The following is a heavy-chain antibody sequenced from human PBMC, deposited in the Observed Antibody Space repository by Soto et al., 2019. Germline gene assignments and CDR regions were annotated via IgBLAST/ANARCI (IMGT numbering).Heavy chain of an antibody. CDR2: IKQDGSEK. Sequence: EVQLVESGGGLVQPGGSLRLSWAASGFTFSSYWWSWVRQAPGKGREWVANIKQDGSEKYYVDSVKGRFTISRDNAKNSLYLQMNSLRAEDTAVYYCARESSSWTYYFDYWGQGTLVTVSS. D-gene: IGHD6-13*01. CDR1: GFTFSSYW. J-gene: IGHJ4*02. V-gene: IGHV3-7*01. CDR3: ARESSSWTYYFDY.